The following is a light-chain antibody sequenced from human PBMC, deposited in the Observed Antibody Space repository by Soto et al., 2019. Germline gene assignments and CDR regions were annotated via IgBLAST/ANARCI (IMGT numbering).Light chain of an antibody. CDR1: QSVSSGY. J-gene: IGKJ2*01. CDR3: QPYGRSNT. Sequence: EIVLTQSPGTLSLSPGERATLSCRASQSVSSGYLAWYQQKPGQAPRLLIYRTSNRATGIPDRFSGSGSGTDFTLTISRLEPEDFAVYYCQPYGRSNTFGQGTKLEIK. CDR2: RTS. V-gene: IGKV3-20*01.